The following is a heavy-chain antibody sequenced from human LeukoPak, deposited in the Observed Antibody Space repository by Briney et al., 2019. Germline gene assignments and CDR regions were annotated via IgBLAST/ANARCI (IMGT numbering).Heavy chain of an antibody. CDR2: IYAGGST. Sequence: GGSLRLSCAVSGFTVSSSYMTWVRQAPGKGRGWVSLIYAGGSTYYADSVKGRFTISRDNSKNTLYLQMNSLRAEDTAVYYCARRNGGSYDYWGQGTLVTVSS. CDR1: GFTVSSSY. CDR3: ARRNGGSYDY. J-gene: IGHJ4*02. V-gene: IGHV3-53*01. D-gene: IGHD1-26*01.